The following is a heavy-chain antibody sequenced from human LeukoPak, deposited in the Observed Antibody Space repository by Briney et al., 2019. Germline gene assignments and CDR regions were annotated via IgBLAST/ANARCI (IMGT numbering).Heavy chain of an antibody. CDR1: GFTFSNYV. CDR3: AKSPTTVTSYYFDY. D-gene: IGHD4-17*01. V-gene: IGHV3-23*01. J-gene: IGHJ4*02. Sequence: PGGSLRLSCAASGFTFSNYVISWVRQAPGKGLEWVSAISGSGGSTYYADSVKGRFTISRDNSKNTLYLQMNSLRAEDTAVYYCAKSPTTVTSYYFDYWGQGTLVTVSS. CDR2: ISGSGGST.